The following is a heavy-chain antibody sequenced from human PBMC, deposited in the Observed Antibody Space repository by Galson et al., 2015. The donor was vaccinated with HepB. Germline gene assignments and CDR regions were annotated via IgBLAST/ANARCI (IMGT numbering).Heavy chain of an antibody. CDR1: GFSLSTSGVG. V-gene: IGHV2-5*02. D-gene: IGHD5-18*01. CDR3: AHQDLGYSYGYYYGLDV. CDR2: IYWDDDK. Sequence: PALVKPTQTLTLTCTFSGFSLSTSGVGVGWIRQPPGKALEWLALIYWDDDKRYSPSLKNRLTITKDTSKNQVVLTMTNMDPVETATYYCAHQDLGYSYGYYYGLDVWGQGTTVTVSS. J-gene: IGHJ6*02.